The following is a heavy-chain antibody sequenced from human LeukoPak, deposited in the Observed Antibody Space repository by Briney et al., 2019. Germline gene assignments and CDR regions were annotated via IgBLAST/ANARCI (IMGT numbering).Heavy chain of an antibody. V-gene: IGHV3-23*01. Sequence: PGGSLRLSCAASGFSFSNYAMSWVRQAPGKGLEWGSRISGSGSIDYADSVKGRFTISRDNSKNTLYLQMNSLRAEDTAVYYCAKESYYDGTGFYTGWGQGTLVTVSS. D-gene: IGHD3-22*01. J-gene: IGHJ4*02. CDR1: GFSFSNYA. CDR2: ISGSGSI. CDR3: AKESYYDGTGFYTG.